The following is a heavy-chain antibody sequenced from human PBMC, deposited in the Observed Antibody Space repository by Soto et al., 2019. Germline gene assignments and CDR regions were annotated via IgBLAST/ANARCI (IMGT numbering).Heavy chain of an antibody. J-gene: IGHJ3*02. CDR3: ARDGHYFDSSGNDAFYI. V-gene: IGHV3-30-3*01. Sequence: QVQLVESGGGVVQPGRSLRLSCAASGFTFSNYAMHWVRQAPGKGLEWVAVISYEGSNKYYSDSVEGRFTISRDNSKNTLFLQMNSLRAEDTVVYYWARDGHYFDSSGNDAFYIWGQGTMVTVSS. CDR2: ISYEGSNK. D-gene: IGHD3-22*01. CDR1: GFTFSNYA.